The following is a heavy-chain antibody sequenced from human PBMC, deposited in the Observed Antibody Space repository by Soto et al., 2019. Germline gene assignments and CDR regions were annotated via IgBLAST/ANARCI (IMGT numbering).Heavy chain of an antibody. CDR1: GFTFSDYY. CDR3: ARELAQLEQTQKLPFDY. V-gene: IGHV3-11*01. D-gene: IGHD1-1*01. CDR2: ISSSGSTI. J-gene: IGHJ4*02. Sequence: PGGSLRLSCAASGFTFSDYYMSWIRQAPGKGLEWVSYISSSGSTIYYADSVKGRFTISRDNAKNSLYLQMNSLRAEDTAVYYCARELAQLEQTQKLPFDYWGQGTLVTVSS.